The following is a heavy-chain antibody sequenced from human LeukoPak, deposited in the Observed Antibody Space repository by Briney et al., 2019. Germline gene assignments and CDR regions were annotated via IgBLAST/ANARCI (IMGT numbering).Heavy chain of an antibody. D-gene: IGHD3-10*01. V-gene: IGHV3-66*01. CDR1: GFTVTSNY. Sequence: PGGSLSLSCAASGFTVTSNYMSWVRQTPGQGRLEWVSVIYTDGRTFYTGSVTGRFTISRDNSKNTLYLQMNSLRAEDTAVYYCARGQIYGTGSYFFDHWGQGTLVTVSS. CDR3: ARGQIYGTGSYFFDH. J-gene: IGHJ4*02. CDR2: IYTDGRT.